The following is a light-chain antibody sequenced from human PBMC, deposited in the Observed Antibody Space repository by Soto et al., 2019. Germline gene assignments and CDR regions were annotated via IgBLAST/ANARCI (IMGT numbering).Light chain of an antibody. CDR3: QSYDSSLSGWV. CDR1: SSNIVAIYD. V-gene: IGLV1-40*01. Sequence: QSVLTQPPSVSGAPGQRVTISCTGNSSNIVAIYDVHWYQQLPGTAPKLLIYGNTNRPSGVPDRFSGSKSGTSASLAITGLQAEDEADYYCQSYDSSLSGWVFGGGTKLTVL. J-gene: IGLJ3*02. CDR2: GNT.